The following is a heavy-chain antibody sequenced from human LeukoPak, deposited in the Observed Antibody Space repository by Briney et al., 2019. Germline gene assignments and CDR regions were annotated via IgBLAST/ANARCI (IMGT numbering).Heavy chain of an antibody. V-gene: IGHV1-69*04. CDR2: IIPILGIA. CDR3: ARDPSVVPAAMAHGWFDP. CDR1: GGTFSSYA. D-gene: IGHD2-2*01. J-gene: IGHJ5*02. Sequence: SVKVSCKASGGTFSSYAISWVRQAPGQGLEWMGRIIPILGIANYAQKFQGRFTITADKSTSTAYMELSSLRSEDTAVYYCARDPSVVPAAMAHGWFDPWGQGALVTVSS.